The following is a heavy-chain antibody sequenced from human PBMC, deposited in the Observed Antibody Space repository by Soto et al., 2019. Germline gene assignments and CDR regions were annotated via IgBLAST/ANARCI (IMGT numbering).Heavy chain of an antibody. J-gene: IGHJ6*02. CDR1: GGTFSSYA. CDR3: ASAVDAAMEHPYYYYGMDV. CDR2: IIPIFGTA. Sequence: QVQLVQSGAEVKKPGSSVKVSCKASGGTFSSYAISWVRQAPGQGLEWMGGIIPIFGTANYAQKFQGRVKITADEATSTAYMERSSLRSEDTAVYICASAVDAAMEHPYYYYGMDVWGQGTTVTVSS. D-gene: IGHD5-18*01. V-gene: IGHV1-69*12.